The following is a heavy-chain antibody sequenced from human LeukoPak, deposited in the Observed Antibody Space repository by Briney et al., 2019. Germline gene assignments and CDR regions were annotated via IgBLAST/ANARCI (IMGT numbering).Heavy chain of an antibody. J-gene: IGHJ4*02. CDR1: GDSISSYY. D-gene: IGHD1-26*01. Sequence: SETLSLTCTASGDSISSYYWSWIRQPPGTGLEWIGYIFDSENSKYNPSLESRVIISVDTSKDQLSLKLTSVTAADTAVYYCARFSSQLLKTGGFDSWGQGTLVTVFS. CDR2: IFDSENS. V-gene: IGHV4-59*01. CDR3: ARFSSQLLKTGGFDS.